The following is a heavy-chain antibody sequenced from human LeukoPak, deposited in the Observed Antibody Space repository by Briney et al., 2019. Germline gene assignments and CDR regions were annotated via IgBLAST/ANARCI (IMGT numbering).Heavy chain of an antibody. CDR1: GGSISSGGYS. Sequence: SETLSLTCTVSGGSISSGGYSWSWIRQHPGKGLEWIGYIYYSGSTYYNPSLKSRVTISVDTSKNQFSLKLSSVTAADTAVYYCARGLTYYYDSSGFPHDAYDIWGQGTMVTVSS. CDR2: IYYSGST. D-gene: IGHD3-22*01. V-gene: IGHV4-31*03. CDR3: ARGLTYYYDSSGFPHDAYDI. J-gene: IGHJ3*02.